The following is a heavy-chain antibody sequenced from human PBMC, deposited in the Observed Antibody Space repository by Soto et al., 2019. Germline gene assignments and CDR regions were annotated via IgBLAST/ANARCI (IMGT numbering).Heavy chain of an antibody. V-gene: IGHV3-21*01. CDR2: ISSSSSYI. CDR3: AREKEQWLVNGYFDL. D-gene: IGHD6-19*01. J-gene: IGHJ2*01. Sequence: GGSLRLSCAASGFTFSSYSMNWVRQAPGKGLEWVSSISSSSSYIYYADSVKGRFTISRDNAKNSLYLQMNSLRAEDTAVYYCAREKEQWLVNGYFDLWGRGTLVTVSS. CDR1: GFTFSSYS.